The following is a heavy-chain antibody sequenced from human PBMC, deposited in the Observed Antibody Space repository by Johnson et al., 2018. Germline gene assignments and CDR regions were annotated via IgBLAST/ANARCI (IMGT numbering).Heavy chain of an antibody. CDR3: ARGYASYYYYMDV. V-gene: IGHV3-11*04. CDR2: ISRGGSSL. CDR1: GFTFSDYY. D-gene: IGHD2-2*01. J-gene: IGHJ6*03. Sequence: QVQLVESGGDLVKPGGSLRLSCAASGFTFSDYYMSWVRQAPGKGLEWVSYISRGGSSLYYADSVKGRLTISRDNTKNSLSLQMDSLRAEDTAVYYCARGYASYYYYMDVWGKGTTVTVSS.